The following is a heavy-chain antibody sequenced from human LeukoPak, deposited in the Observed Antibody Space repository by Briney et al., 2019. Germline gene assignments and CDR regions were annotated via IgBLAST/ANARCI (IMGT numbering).Heavy chain of an antibody. CDR3: TATLGCSSSWYCDY. CDR1: GFTGSNAC. Sequence: GGSLRHSCAASGFTGSNACMSWVRQAPPNVLESVGRIKSKTDGGTTDYAAPVKGRFTISRDDSKNTLYLQMNSLKTEDTAVYYCTATLGCSSSWYCDYWGQGTLVTVSS. CDR2: IKSKTDGGTT. D-gene: IGHD6-13*01. V-gene: IGHV3-15*01. J-gene: IGHJ4*02.